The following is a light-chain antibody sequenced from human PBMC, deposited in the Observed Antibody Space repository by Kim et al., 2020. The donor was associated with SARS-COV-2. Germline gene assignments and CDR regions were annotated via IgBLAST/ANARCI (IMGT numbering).Light chain of an antibody. CDR2: QDN. CDR3: QAGSSGTAWV. J-gene: IGLJ3*02. Sequence: VSPGTTASTTCSGGSLEEKYVCWYQQTPGQSPVVVFYQDNRRPAGIPGRFCGPYCGGTALLTIGGTEVVEEADYCCQAGSSGTAWVFGGGTKVTVL. CDR1: SLEEKY. V-gene: IGLV3-1*01.